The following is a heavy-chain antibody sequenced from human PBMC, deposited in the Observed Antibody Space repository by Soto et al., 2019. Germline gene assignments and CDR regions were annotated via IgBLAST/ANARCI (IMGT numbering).Heavy chain of an antibody. CDR2: ISAYNGNT. V-gene: IGHV1-18*01. Sequence: ASVKVSCKASGYTFTSYGISWVRQAPGQGLEWMGWISAYNGNTNYAQKLQGRVTMTTDTSTSTAYIELRSLRSDDTAVYYCARKYCSGGSCYYMDVWGKGTTVTVSS. CDR1: GYTFTSYG. D-gene: IGHD2-15*01. CDR3: ARKYCSGGSCYYMDV. J-gene: IGHJ6*03.